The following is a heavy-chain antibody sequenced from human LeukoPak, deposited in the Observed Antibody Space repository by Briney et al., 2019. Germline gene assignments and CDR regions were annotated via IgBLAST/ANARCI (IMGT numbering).Heavy chain of an antibody. CDR2: INHSGST. V-gene: IGHV4-34*01. CDR1: GGSFSGYY. CDR3: ARVTQKLERIAVARTSEWRANWYFDL. D-gene: IGHD6-19*01. Sequence: SETLSLTCAVYGGSFSGYYWSWIRQPPGKGLEWIGEINHSGSTNYKPSLKSRVTISVDTSKNQFSLKLSSVTAADTAVYYCARVTQKLERIAVARTSEWRANWYFDLWGRGTLVTVSS. J-gene: IGHJ2*01.